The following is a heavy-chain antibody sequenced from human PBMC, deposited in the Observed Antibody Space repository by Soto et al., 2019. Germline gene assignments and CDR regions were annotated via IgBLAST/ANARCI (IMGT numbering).Heavy chain of an antibody. D-gene: IGHD2-21*02. CDR1: GFTFSSYA. J-gene: IGHJ4*02. V-gene: IGHV3-23*01. CDR3: ALRKTESYFVF. CDR2: IGASGAGT. Sequence: GSLSLSCAASGFTFSSYAMSWVRQAPGKGLEWVSAIGASGAGTYYAEYVKGRFTISRDNSKNTLYLQMNSLRAEDTAVYYFALRKTESYFVFSGEGTLVTVSS.